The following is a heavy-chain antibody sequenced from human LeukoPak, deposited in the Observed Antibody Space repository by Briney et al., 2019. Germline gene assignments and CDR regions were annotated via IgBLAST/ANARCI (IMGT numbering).Heavy chain of an antibody. CDR1: GFTFSSYG. D-gene: IGHD2-2*01. CDR3: AKGLYCSSTSCYDY. J-gene: IGHJ4*02. CDR2: ISYDGSNK. Sequence: GGSLRLSCAVSGFTFSSYGMHWVRQAPGKGLEWVAVISYDGSNKYYADSVKGRFTISRDNSKNTLYLQMNSLRAEDTAVYYCAKGLYCSSTSCYDYWGQGTRVTVSS. V-gene: IGHV3-30*18.